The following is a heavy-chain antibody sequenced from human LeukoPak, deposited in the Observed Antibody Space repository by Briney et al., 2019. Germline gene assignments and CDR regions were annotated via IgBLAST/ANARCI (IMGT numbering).Heavy chain of an antibody. J-gene: IGHJ4*02. CDR1: GYSFTSYW. CDR2: LYPGDSDT. CDR3: ARHIEYYYGSGSYFDY. D-gene: IGHD3-10*01. Sequence: PGESLKISCKGSGYSFTSYWIGWVRQMPGKGLEWMGILYPGDSDTRYSPSFQGQVTISADKSISTAYLQWSSLKASDTAMYYCARHIEYYYGSGSYFDYWGQGTLVTVSS. V-gene: IGHV5-51*01.